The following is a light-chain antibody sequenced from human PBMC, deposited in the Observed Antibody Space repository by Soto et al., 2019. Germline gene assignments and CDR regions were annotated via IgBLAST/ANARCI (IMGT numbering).Light chain of an antibody. CDR1: QSVSYY. V-gene: IGKV3-20*01. CDR3: QRYDSLRT. CDR2: DAS. J-gene: IGKJ1*01. Sequence: EIVMTQSPATLSVSPGERATLSCRASQSVSYYLAWYQQKPGQAPRLLIYDASSRATGVPDRFSGSGSGTDFTLTITRLEPEDFAMHYCQRYDSLRTFGQGTKVDIK.